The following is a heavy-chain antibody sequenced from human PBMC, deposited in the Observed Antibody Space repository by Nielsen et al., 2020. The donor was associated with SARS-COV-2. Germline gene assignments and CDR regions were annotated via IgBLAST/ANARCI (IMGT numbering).Heavy chain of an antibody. D-gene: IGHD2-2*01. CDR1: GFTFSSYS. CDR2: VSHSGSI. CDR3: ARGDLVVVPSPILGLGPFFYYFYLDV. Sequence: SCAASGFTFSSYSMNWVRQSPGKGLEWIGEVSHSGSINYNPSLKSRVILSMDKSKRQFSLRLTSVSAADTAVYFCARGDLVVVPSPILGLGPFFYYFYLDVWGKGTTVIVSS. J-gene: IGHJ6*03. V-gene: IGHV4-4*01.